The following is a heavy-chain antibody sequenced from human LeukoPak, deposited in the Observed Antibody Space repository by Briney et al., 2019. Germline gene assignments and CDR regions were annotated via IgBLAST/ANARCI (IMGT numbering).Heavy chain of an antibody. Sequence: SETLSLTCTVSGGSISSYYWSWIRQPPGKGLEWIGYIYYSGSTNYNSSLKSRVTILVDMSKNQFSLKLSSVTAADTAVYYCARKLRYSSSWYYFDYWGQGTLVTVSS. D-gene: IGHD6-13*01. J-gene: IGHJ4*02. V-gene: IGHV4-59*01. CDR1: GGSISSYY. CDR3: ARKLRYSSSWYYFDY. CDR2: IYYSGST.